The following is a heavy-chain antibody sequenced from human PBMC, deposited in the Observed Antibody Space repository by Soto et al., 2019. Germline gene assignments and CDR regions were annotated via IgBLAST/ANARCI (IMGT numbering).Heavy chain of an antibody. CDR2: ISGYNGNT. CDR1: GGTFSSYA. D-gene: IGHD2-8*02. V-gene: IGHV1-18*01. CDR3: AATGGNYFGLDV. Sequence: GASVKVSCKASGGTFSSYAISWGRQAPGLGLEWMGWISGYNGNTKYAQKFQDRVTMTADESTRTAFMEVSSLTSDDTGVYFCAATGGNYFGLDVWGQGTTVTVSS. J-gene: IGHJ6*02.